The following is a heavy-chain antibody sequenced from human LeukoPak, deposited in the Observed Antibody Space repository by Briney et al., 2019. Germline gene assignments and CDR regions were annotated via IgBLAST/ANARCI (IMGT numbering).Heavy chain of an antibody. CDR2: ISGSGGST. CDR3: AKSYDSSGYYYFDY. J-gene: IGHJ4*02. CDR1: GFTFSSYA. V-gene: IGHV3-23*01. D-gene: IGHD3-22*01. Sequence: GSLRLSCAASGFTFSSYAMSWVRQAPGKGLEWVSAISGSGGSTYYEDSVKGRFTISRDNSKNTLYLQMNSLRAEDTAVYYCAKSYDSSGYYYFDYWGQGTLVTVSS.